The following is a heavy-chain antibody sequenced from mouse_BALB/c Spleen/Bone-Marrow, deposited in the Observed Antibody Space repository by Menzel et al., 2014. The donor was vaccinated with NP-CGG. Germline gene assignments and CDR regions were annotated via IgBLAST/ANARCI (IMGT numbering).Heavy chain of an antibody. V-gene: IGHV3-2*02. J-gene: IGHJ4*01. CDR1: GYSITSDYA. CDR3: ARRYYAMDY. CDR2: ISYSGIT. Sequence: DVQLVESGPGLVKPSQSLSLTCTVTGYSITSDYAWNWIRQFPGNKLEWMGYISYSGITSYNPSLKSRISITRDTSKNQFFLQLNSVTTEDTATYYYARRYYAMDYWGQGTSVTVTS.